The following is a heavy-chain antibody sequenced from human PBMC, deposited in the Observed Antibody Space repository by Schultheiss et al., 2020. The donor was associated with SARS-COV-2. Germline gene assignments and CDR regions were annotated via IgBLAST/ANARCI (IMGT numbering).Heavy chain of an antibody. CDR3: AGSGYRYGARW. D-gene: IGHD5-18*01. J-gene: IGHJ4*02. Sequence: SETLSLTCTVSGDSIASRSHYWGWIRQPPGKGLEWIASIYYSGTTYYNPSLKRRITISVDTSKNQFSLKLSSVTAADTAVYYCAGSGYRYGARWWGQGALVTVSS. V-gene: IGHV4-39*07. CDR1: GDSIASRSHY. CDR2: IYYSGTT.